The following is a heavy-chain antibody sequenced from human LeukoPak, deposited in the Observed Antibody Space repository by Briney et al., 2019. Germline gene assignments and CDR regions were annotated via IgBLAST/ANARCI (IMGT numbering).Heavy chain of an antibody. CDR1: GGSVINTNW. D-gene: IGHD3-3*01. CDR2: VHLDGRT. Sequence: PSETLSLTCGVSGGSVINTNWWTWVRQPPGKGLEWIGEVHLDGRTNYNPSLESRLTMSVDVSENQVSLKLTSVTAADTAVYYCAREGGFYRPLDYSGQGTLVTVST. CDR3: AREGGFYRPLDY. J-gene: IGHJ4*02. V-gene: IGHV4-4*02.